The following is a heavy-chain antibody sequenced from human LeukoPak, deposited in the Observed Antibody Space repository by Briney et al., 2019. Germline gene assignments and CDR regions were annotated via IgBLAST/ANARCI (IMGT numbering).Heavy chain of an antibody. J-gene: IGHJ3*02. V-gene: IGHV3-13*04. D-gene: IGHD3-10*01. CDR2: IGTAGDT. Sequence: GGSLRLSCVASGFTFSSYDMHWVRQGTGKGLEWVSAIGTAGDTYYPGSVKGRFTTSRENAKDSLYLQTDSLRVGDTAVYYCARGRGWGTFDIWGQGTMVTVSS. CDR1: GFTFSSYD. CDR3: ARGRGWGTFDI.